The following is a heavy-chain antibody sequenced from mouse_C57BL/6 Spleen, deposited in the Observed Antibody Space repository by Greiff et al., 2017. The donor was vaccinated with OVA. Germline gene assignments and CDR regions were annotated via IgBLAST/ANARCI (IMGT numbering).Heavy chain of an antibody. CDR2: IYPGDGDT. V-gene: IGHV1-82*01. D-gene: IGHD2-5*01. CDR1: GYAFSSSW. CDR3: ARGVDSNYFDY. Sequence: VQLQQSGPELVKPGASVKISCKASGYAFSSSWMNWVKQRPGKGLEWIGRIYPGDGDTNYNGKFKGKATLTADKSSSTAYMQLSSLTSEDSAVYFCARGVDSNYFDYWGQGTTLTVSS. J-gene: IGHJ2*01.